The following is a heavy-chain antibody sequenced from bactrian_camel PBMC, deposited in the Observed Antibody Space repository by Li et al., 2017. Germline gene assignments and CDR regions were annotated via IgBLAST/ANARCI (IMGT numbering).Heavy chain of an antibody. CDR1: SSIWYTRYC. D-gene: IGHD6*01. V-gene: IGHV3S1*01. CDR2: IYTPGAIT. Sequence: HVQLVESGGGSIETGGSLTLSCVASSSIWYTRYCMGWFRQVPGKAREGVATIYTPGAITTYADSVRGRFTISKDNAKNILYLQMNNLKPEDTAMYYCALDGTYGGDWDEHRVLRRTEYNNWGQGTQVTVS. J-gene: IGHJ4*01. CDR3: ALDGTYGGDWDEHRVLRRTEYNN.